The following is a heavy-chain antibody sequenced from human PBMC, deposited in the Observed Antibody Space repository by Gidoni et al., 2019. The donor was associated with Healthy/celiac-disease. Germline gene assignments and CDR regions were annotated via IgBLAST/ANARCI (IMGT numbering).Heavy chain of an antibody. J-gene: IGHJ3*02. Sequence: GTANYAQKFQGRVTITADESTSTAYMELSSLRSEDTAVYYCAGGDSNDSGPWRDAFDIWGQGTMVTVSS. CDR3: AGGDSNDSGPWRDAFDI. D-gene: IGHD1-1*01. V-gene: IGHV1-69*01. CDR2: GTA.